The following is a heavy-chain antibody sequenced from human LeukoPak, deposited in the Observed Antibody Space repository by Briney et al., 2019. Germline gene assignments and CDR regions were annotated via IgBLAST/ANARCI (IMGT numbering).Heavy chain of an antibody. CDR3: ARGDLGFLEWDLGHYGMDV. J-gene: IGHJ6*02. Sequence: SETLSLNCTDSGGSISCYYWSWIRKPARKGLESIGRIYTSGSTNYNPSLKSRVTMSVDTSKNQFSLKLSSVTAADTAVYYCARGDLGFLEWDLGHYGMDVWGQGTTVTVSS. V-gene: IGHV4-4*07. CDR1: GGSISCYY. CDR2: IYTSGST. D-gene: IGHD3-3*01.